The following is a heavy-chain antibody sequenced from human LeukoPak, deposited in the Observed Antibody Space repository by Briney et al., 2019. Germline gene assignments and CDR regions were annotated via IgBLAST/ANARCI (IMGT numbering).Heavy chain of an antibody. CDR3: AKDLRWLQYGY. J-gene: IGHJ4*02. CDR1: GFTFSSYA. D-gene: IGHD5-24*01. V-gene: IGHV3-23*01. CDR2: ISGSGGST. Sequence: GASLRLSCAASGFTFSSYAMSWVRQAPGKGLEWVSAISGSGGSTYYADSVKGRFTTSRDNSKNTLYLQMNSLRAEDTAVYYCAKDLRWLQYGYWGQGTLVTVSS.